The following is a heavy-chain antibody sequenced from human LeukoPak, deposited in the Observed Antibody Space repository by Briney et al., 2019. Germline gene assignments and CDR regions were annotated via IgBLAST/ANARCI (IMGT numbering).Heavy chain of an antibody. Sequence: PGGSLRLSCAASGLTFSTYAMHWVRQAPGKGLEWVAVGSYDGSNKYYADSVKGRFTISRDNSKNTLYLLMNSLSAEDTAVYYCAGRWGVTAPQWGQGTRVTVSS. J-gene: IGHJ4*02. CDR1: GLTFSTYA. CDR3: AGRWGVTAPQ. D-gene: IGHD2-21*02. CDR2: GSYDGSNK. V-gene: IGHV3-30-3*01.